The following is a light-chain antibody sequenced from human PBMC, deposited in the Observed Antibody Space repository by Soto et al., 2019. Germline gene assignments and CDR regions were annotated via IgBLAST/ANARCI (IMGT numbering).Light chain of an antibody. CDR3: QQYNDWPPT. J-gene: IGKJ1*01. V-gene: IGKV3-15*01. CDR1: QSVSSN. Sequence: EIVLTQSPATLSLSPGERVTLSCRASQSVSSNLAWYQQKPGQAPRLLIYGASTRATGIPARFSGSGSGTEFTLTISSLQSEDFAVYYCQQYNDWPPTFGQGTKVDI. CDR2: GAS.